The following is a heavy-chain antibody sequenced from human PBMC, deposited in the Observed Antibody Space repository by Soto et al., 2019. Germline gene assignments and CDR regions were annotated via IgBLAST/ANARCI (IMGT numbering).Heavy chain of an antibody. V-gene: IGHV1-69*06. CDR1: GGTFSSTD. J-gene: IGHJ6*02. CDR3: ARDLTTGFSGVDV. D-gene: IGHD4-4*01. CDR2: IIPLFGTT. Sequence: QVQLVQSGAEVKEPGASVKVSCKASGGTFSSTDIAWVRQAPGQGLEWMGGIIPLFGTTNYAQKFQGRVTITADKSTSTAYMELSRLRSEDTAVYYCARDLTTGFSGVDVWGQGTTVTVSS.